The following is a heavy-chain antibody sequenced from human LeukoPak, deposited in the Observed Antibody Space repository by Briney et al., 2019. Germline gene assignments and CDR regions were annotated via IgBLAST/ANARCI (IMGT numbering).Heavy chain of an antibody. D-gene: IGHD4-17*01. Sequence: PSETLSLTCAVSDDSFSSHYWTWIRQPPGKGLEWIGYISYIGSTNYNPSLKSRVTISIDTSKNQFSLKLTSVTAADTAVYYCARDLVTVTKGFDIWGQGTMVSISS. CDR3: ARDLVTVTKGFDI. CDR2: ISYIGST. V-gene: IGHV4-59*11. CDR1: DDSFSSHY. J-gene: IGHJ3*02.